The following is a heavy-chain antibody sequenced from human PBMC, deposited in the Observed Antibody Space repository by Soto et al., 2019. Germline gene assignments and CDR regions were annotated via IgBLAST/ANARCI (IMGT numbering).Heavy chain of an antibody. CDR1: GGSISSYY. D-gene: IGHD1-26*01. Sequence: PSETLSLTCTVSGGSISSYYWSWIRQPPGKGLEWIGYIYYSGSTNYNPSLKSRVTISVDTSKNQFSLKLSSVTAADTAVYYCARARPPGSYSRRFDPWGQGTLVTVSS. V-gene: IGHV4-59*01. CDR3: ARARPPGSYSRRFDP. CDR2: IYYSGST. J-gene: IGHJ5*02.